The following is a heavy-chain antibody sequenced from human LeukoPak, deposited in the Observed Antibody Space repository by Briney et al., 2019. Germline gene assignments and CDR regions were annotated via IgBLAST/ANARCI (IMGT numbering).Heavy chain of an antibody. V-gene: IGHV3-23*01. Sequence: GGSLRLACAASGFTFTSYAMSWVRQAPGKGLQWVSSISGSGGRTYYADSVKGRFTISRDNSKNTVNLQMNSPRAEDTAVYYCAKGHGDSDGYYYFDYWGQGTLVTVSS. D-gene: IGHD3-22*01. CDR1: GFTFTSYA. J-gene: IGHJ4*02. CDR2: ISGSGGRT. CDR3: AKGHGDSDGYYYFDY.